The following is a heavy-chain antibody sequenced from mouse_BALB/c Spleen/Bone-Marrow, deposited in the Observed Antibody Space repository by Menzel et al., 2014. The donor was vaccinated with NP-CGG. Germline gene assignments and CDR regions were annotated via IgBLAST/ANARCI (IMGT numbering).Heavy chain of an antibody. CDR2: IYPGDGDT. CDR1: GYAFSSYW. J-gene: IGHJ2*01. CDR3: ARQYGNYFDY. V-gene: IGHV1-80*01. D-gene: IGHD2-10*02. Sequence: VQLQQSGAELVRPGSSVKISCKASGYAFSSYWMNWVKQRPGQGLEWIGQIYPGDGDTNYNGKFKGKATLTADKSSSTAYMQLSRLTSEDSAVYFCARQYGNYFDYWGQGTTLTVSS.